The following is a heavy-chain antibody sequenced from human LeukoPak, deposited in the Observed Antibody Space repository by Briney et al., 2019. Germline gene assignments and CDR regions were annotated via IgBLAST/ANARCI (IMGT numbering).Heavy chain of an antibody. CDR3: ATGGYSYPRIFDY. V-gene: IGHV1-24*01. CDR1: GYTLTELS. D-gene: IGHD5-18*01. Sequence: ASVKVSCKVSGYTLTELSMHWVRQAPGKGLEWMGGFDPEDGEAIYAQKFQGRVTMTEDTSTDTAYMELSSLRSEDTAVYYCATGGYSYPRIFDYWGQGTLVTVSS. J-gene: IGHJ4*02. CDR2: FDPEDGEA.